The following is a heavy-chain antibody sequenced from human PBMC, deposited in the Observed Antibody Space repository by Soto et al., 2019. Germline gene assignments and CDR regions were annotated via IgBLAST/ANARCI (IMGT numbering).Heavy chain of an antibody. CDR3: ARSMGRVRREIDY. Sequence: GGSLRLSCAASGFTFSSYAMHWVRQAPGKGLEWVAVISYDGSNKYYADSVKGRFTISRDNSKNTLYLQMNSLRAEDTAVYYCARSMGRVRREIDYWGQGTLVTVSS. V-gene: IGHV3-30-3*01. J-gene: IGHJ4*02. CDR2: ISYDGSNK. CDR1: GFTFSSYA. D-gene: IGHD3-10*01.